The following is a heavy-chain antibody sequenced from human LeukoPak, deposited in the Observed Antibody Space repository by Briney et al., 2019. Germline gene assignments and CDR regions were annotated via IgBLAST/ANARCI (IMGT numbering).Heavy chain of an antibody. V-gene: IGHV1-69*06. J-gene: IGHJ6*03. Sequence: ASVKVSCKASGGTFSSYAISWVRQAPGQGLEWMGGIIPIFGTANYAQKFQGRVTITADKSTSTAYMELSSLRSEDTAVYYCATRNTYDSSGYYRESYYYMDVWGKGTTVTVSS. D-gene: IGHD3-22*01. CDR2: IIPIFGTA. CDR3: ATRNTYDSSGYYRESYYYMDV. CDR1: GGTFSSYA.